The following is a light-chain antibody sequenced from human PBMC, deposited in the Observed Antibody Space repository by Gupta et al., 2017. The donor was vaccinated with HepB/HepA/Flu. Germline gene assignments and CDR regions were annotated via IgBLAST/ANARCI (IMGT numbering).Light chain of an antibody. J-gene: IGLJ3*02. CDR2: DVS. CDR1: RSDVGGYNY. Sequence: QSALTPPASVSGSPGQSITISCTGTRSDVGGYNYVSWYQQHPGKAPKLMIYDVSNRPSGVSNRFSGSKSGNTASLTISGLQAEDEADYYCSSYTSSSTLDWVFGGGTKLTVL. V-gene: IGLV2-14*01. CDR3: SSYTSSSTLDWV.